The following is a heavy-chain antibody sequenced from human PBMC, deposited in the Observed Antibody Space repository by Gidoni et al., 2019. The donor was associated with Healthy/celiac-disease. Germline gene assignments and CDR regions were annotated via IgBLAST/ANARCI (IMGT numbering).Heavy chain of an antibody. J-gene: IGHJ5*02. CDR3: ASEEGERYFDWLVSRWDNLFDP. D-gene: IGHD3-9*01. CDR1: GFTFSSYW. V-gene: IGHV3-74*01. CDR2: INRYGSGT. Sequence: EVQLVESGGGLVQPGGSLRLSCAASGFTFSSYWMHWVRQAPGKVLGWVSRINRYGSGTSYAGSVKGRFTISRDNGKNTLYLQMNRLGAEDTAVYYCASEEGERYFDWLVSRWDNLFDPWVQGTLVTVSS.